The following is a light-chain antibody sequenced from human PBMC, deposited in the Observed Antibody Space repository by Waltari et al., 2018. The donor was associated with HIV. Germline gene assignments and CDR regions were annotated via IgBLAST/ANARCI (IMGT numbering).Light chain of an antibody. J-gene: IGLJ2*01. V-gene: IGLV3-1*01. CDR3: QAWDSSTVV. Sequence: SYELTQPPSVSVSPGQTASITSSGDKLGDKYACWYQQKPGQSPVLVIYQDSKRPSGIPERFSGSNSGNPATLTISGTQTLDEADYYCQAWDSSTVVFGGGTKLTVL. CDR2: QDS. CDR1: KLGDKY.